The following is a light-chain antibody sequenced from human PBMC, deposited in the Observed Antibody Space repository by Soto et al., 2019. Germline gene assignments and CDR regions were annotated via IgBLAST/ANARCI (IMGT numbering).Light chain of an antibody. J-gene: IGKJ4*01. CDR3: QQYDNWPIT. CDR1: QSVSSN. Sequence: EIVMTQSPATLSVSPGERATLSCRASQSVSSNLGWYQQKPGQSPRLLIYGASTRATGIPVRFSGSGSGTEFTLTISSLQSEDFVIYYCQQYDNWPITFGGGTK. V-gene: IGKV3D-15*01. CDR2: GAS.